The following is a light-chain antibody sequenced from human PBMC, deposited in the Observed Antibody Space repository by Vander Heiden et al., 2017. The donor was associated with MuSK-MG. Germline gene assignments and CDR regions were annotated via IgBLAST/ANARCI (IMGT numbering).Light chain of an antibody. Sequence: QPALTQPASLSGSPRQSIPISCTRTSSDDGSYNLFSWYQQHPGKAPKLMIYEGSKRPSGVSNRFSGSKSGNTASLTISGLQAEDEADYYCCSYAVSSTWTLWVFGGGTKLTVL. CDR3: CSYAVSSTWTLWV. CDR2: EGS. V-gene: IGLV2-23*01. CDR1: SSDDGSYNL. J-gene: IGLJ3*02.